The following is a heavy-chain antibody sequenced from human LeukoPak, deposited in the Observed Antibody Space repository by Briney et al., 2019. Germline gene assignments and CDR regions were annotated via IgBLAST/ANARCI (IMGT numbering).Heavy chain of an antibody. CDR3: ARLELTTAPYYFDY. D-gene: IGHD3-22*01. J-gene: IGHJ4*02. CDR1: GFTFSSYW. CDR2: IKQDGSEK. Sequence: GGSLRLSCAASGFTFSSYWMSWVRRAPGKGLEWVANIKQDGSEKYYVDSVKGRFTISRDNAKNSLYLQMNSLRAEDTAVYYCARLELTTAPYYFDYWGQGTLVTVSS. V-gene: IGHV3-7*01.